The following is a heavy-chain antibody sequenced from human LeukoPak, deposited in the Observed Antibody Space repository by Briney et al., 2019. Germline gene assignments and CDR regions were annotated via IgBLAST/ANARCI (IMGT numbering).Heavy chain of an antibody. V-gene: IGHV1-2*02. CDR2: INPNSGGT. J-gene: IGHJ4*02. D-gene: IGHD6-13*01. CDR3: AKARDEYSSSWYVYFDY. CDR1: GYTFSGYY. Sequence: ASVKVSCKASGYTFSGYYIFWVRRAPGQGLEWMGWINPNSGGTNYAPEFQGRLTMTRDTSITTAYMELSTLRSDDTAVYYCAKARDEYSSSWYVYFDYWGQGTLVTVSS.